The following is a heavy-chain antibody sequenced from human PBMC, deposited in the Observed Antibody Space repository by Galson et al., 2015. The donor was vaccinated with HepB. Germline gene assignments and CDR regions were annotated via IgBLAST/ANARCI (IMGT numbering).Heavy chain of an antibody. Sequence: SLRLSCAASGFTVSNSYMNWVRQAPGKGLEWVSVVYRDNSTFYADSVKGRFTVSRVDSRNTLYLQMNSLRAEDTAVYYCARDYLRRGYSYGFNFWGQGTLVTVSS. CDR1: GFTVSNSY. V-gene: IGHV3-66*01. J-gene: IGHJ5*01. CDR3: ARDYLRRGYSYGFNF. CDR2: VYRDNST. D-gene: IGHD5-18*01.